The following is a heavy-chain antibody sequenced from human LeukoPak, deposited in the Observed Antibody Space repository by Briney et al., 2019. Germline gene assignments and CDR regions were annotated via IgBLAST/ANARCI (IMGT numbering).Heavy chain of an antibody. J-gene: IGHJ3*02. V-gene: IGHV4-39*01. CDR3: ARQGTSGSYEDAFDI. D-gene: IGHD1-26*01. CDR1: GGSISSSNYY. CDR2: IYYSGST. Sequence: PSQTLSLTCTVSGGSISSSNYYWNWIRQPAGKGLEWIGSIYYSGSTYYNPSLKSRVTISVDTSKNQFSLKLSSVTAADTAVYYCARQGTSGSYEDAFDIWGQGTMVTVSS.